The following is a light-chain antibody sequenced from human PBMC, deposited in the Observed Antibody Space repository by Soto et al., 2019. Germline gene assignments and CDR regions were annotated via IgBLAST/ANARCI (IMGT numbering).Light chain of an antibody. Sequence: EIVLTQSPGTLSLSPGETATLSCRASQSVSSSFLAWYQQKPGQAPRLLIHGTSSRATGIPSRFSGSGSGTEFTLTISSLQPDDFAVYYCQQHGTSPITFGQGTRLEIK. CDR1: QSVSSSF. CDR3: QQHGTSPIT. J-gene: IGKJ5*01. V-gene: IGKV3-20*01. CDR2: GTS.